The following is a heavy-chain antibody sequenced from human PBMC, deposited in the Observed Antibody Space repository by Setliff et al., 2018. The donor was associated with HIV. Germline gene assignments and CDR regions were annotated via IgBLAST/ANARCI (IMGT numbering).Heavy chain of an antibody. CDR3: ARSYIAFLSTWYYGMDV. V-gene: IGHV1-2*02. D-gene: IGHD5-18*01. CDR1: GYTFTSYY. J-gene: IGHJ6*02. Sequence: ASVKVSCKASGYTFTSYYLHWVRQAPGQGLEWMGWINPNSGGTNYAQKFQGRVTMTRDTSISTAYMELSRLRSDDTAVYYCARSYIAFLSTWYYGMDVWGQGTTVTVSS. CDR2: INPNSGGT.